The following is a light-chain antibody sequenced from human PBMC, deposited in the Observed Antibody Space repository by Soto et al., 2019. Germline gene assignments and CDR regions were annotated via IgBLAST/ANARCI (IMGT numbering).Light chain of an antibody. V-gene: IGKV1-6*01. CDR1: QGIRND. Sequence: ALQMTQSPSSLSASVGDTVTITCRASQGIRNDLSWYQEKPGKAPKLLIYAASSLQTGVPSRFSGSGGGTEFTLTITSLQPEDFATYYCLQDYNYPRTFGQGTKVEIK. J-gene: IGKJ1*01. CDR3: LQDYNYPRT. CDR2: AAS.